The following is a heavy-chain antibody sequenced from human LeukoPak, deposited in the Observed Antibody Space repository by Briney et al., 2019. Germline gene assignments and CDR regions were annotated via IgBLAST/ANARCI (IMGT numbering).Heavy chain of an antibody. CDR1: GGTFSSYA. CDR3: ARVRDYGDERKED. CDR2: IIPIFGTA. Sequence: ASVKVSCKASGGTFSSYAISWVRQAPGQGLEWMGGIIPIFGTANYAQKFQGRVTITTDESTSTVYMELSSLRSEDTAVYYCARVRDYGDERKEDWGQGTLVTVSS. D-gene: IGHD4-17*01. J-gene: IGHJ4*02. V-gene: IGHV1-69*05.